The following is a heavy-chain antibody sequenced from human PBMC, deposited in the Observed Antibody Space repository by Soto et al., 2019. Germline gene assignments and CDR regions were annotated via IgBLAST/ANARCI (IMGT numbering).Heavy chain of an antibody. CDR1: GGTFSSYA. CDR3: ARVHTYYYDSSGYYPPLY. D-gene: IGHD3-22*01. Sequence: QVQLVQSGAEVKKPGSSVKVSCKASGGTFSSYAISWVRQAPGQGLEWMGGIIPIFGTANYAQKFQGRVTITADKSTSTAYIELSSLRSEDTAVYYCARVHTYYYDSSGYYPPLYWGQGTLVTVSS. J-gene: IGHJ4*02. CDR2: IIPIFGTA. V-gene: IGHV1-69*06.